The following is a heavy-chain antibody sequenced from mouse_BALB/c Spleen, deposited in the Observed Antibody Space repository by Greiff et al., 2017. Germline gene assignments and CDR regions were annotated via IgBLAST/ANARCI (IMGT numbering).Heavy chain of an antibody. J-gene: IGHJ2*01. Sequence: DVKLVESGGGLVQPGGSLKLSCAASGFTFSSYTMSWVRQTPEKRLEWVAYISNGGGSTYYPDTVKGRFTISRDNAKNTLYLQMSSLKSEDTAMYYCARLQLFSYYFDYWGQGTTLTVSS. V-gene: IGHV5-12-2*01. CDR2: ISNGGGST. CDR1: GFTFSSYT. CDR3: ARLQLFSYYFDY. D-gene: IGHD4-1*02.